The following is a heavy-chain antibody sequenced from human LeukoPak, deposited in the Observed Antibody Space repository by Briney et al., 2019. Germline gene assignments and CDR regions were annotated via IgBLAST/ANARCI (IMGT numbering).Heavy chain of an antibody. Sequence: SVKVSCKASGGTFSSYTISWVRQAPGQGLEWMGRIIPILGIANYAQKFQGRVTITADKSTSTAYMELSSLRSEDTAVYYCARDPGSYDIRKWFDPWGQGTLVTGSS. V-gene: IGHV1-69*04. CDR1: GGTFSSYT. J-gene: IGHJ5*02. D-gene: IGHD3-9*01. CDR2: IIPILGIA. CDR3: ARDPGSYDIRKWFDP.